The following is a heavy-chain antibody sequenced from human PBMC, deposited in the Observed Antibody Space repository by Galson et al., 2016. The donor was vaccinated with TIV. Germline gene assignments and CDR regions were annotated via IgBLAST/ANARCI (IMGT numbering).Heavy chain of an antibody. V-gene: IGHV3-23*01. D-gene: IGHD5-18*01. CDR3: AKPIRPSGDSFGFDN. CDR2: ISGVNAET. CDR1: GFIFSHPA. Sequence: SLTLSRAPSGFIFSHPAMYLVRQAPRTALEWVARISGVNAETYHADPPNRRFISSRDNSKNMLLLQMTNVRREDTAVYLCAKPIRPSGDSFGFDNWGQGTLVTVSS. J-gene: IGHJ4*02.